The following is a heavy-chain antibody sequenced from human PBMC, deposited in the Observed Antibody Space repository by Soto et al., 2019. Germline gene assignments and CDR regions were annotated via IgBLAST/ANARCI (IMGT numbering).Heavy chain of an antibody. CDR3: AGGSGRGRISGEGAYYPEYMDV. Sequence: QVQLVQSGAEVKKPGASVKVSCKTSGYTFTNFGITWVRQAPGQGLEWMGWISTYHGNTNYAQKFQGRVTMTTDTSTRTAHLELRSLRSDGTAVYYCAGGSGRGRISGEGAYYPEYMDVWGKGNTVTLSS. V-gene: IGHV1-18*01. CDR2: ISTYHGNT. CDR1: GYTFTNFG. D-gene: IGHD3-10*01. J-gene: IGHJ6*03.